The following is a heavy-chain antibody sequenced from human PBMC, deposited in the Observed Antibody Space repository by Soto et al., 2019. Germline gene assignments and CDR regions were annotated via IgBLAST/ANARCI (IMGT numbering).Heavy chain of an antibody. D-gene: IGHD2-15*01. CDR2: ISAYNGNT. Sequence: ASVKVSCKASGYTFTSYGISWVRQAPGQGLEWMGWISAYNGNTNYAQKLQGRVTMTTDTSTSTAYMELRSLRSDDTAVYYCARDLGCSGGSCYPGEGSWFDPWGQGTLVTVSS. V-gene: IGHV1-18*01. J-gene: IGHJ5*02. CDR1: GYTFTSYG. CDR3: ARDLGCSGGSCYPGEGSWFDP.